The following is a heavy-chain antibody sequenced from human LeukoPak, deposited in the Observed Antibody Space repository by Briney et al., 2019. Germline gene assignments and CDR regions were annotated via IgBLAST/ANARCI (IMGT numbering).Heavy chain of an antibody. CDR3: TKDRYCTTTSCPLDY. CDR2: ITWDGGTT. D-gene: IGHD2-2*01. Sequence: GGSLRLSCAVSGFTFDDYTFHWVRQAPGKGLEWVSLITWDGGTTYYADSVKGRLTISRDNSKNSVYLQMNSLRTEDTALYYCTKDRYCTTTSCPLDYWGQGTLVTVSS. J-gene: IGHJ4*02. CDR1: GFTFDDYT. V-gene: IGHV3-43*01.